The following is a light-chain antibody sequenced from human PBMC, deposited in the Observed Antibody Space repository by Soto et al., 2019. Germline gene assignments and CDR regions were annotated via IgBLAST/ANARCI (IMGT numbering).Light chain of an antibody. J-gene: IGKJ4*01. V-gene: IGKV3-15*01. CDR2: GAS. CDR1: QSVYSN. Sequence: EIVMTQSPATLSVSPGGRATLSCRASQSVYSNLAWYQQKPGQAPRLLIYGASTRATGIPARFSGSGAGTDFPPPISTLQSEDSAAYYWPQYNVWPPVTFGGGTRVEIK. CDR3: PQYNVWPPVT.